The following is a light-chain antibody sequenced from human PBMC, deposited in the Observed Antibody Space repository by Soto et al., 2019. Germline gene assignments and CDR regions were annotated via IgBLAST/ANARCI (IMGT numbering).Light chain of an antibody. Sequence: EMVLTQSPATLSLSPGERATLSCRARQSVSSYLAWYQQKPCQAPRLLIYDASNRATGIPARFSGSGSGTDFTVTISSLEPEDFAVYYCQQRSNWPPTFGGGTKVQIK. J-gene: IGKJ4*01. CDR3: QQRSNWPPT. V-gene: IGKV3-11*01. CDR1: QSVSSY. CDR2: DAS.